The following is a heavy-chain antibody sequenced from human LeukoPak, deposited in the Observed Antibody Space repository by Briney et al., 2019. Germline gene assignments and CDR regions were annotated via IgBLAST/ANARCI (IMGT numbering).Heavy chain of an antibody. V-gene: IGHV4-4*07. D-gene: IGHD3-9*01. Sequence: SEALSLTCTVSGGSISSYYWSWIRQPAGKGLEWIGRIYTSGSTNYNPSLKSRVTMSVDTSKNQFSLKLSSVTAADTAVYYCARDRGYDILTGYYKDIYYYYYMDVWGEGTTVTVSS. J-gene: IGHJ6*03. CDR1: GGSISSYY. CDR2: IYTSGST. CDR3: ARDRGYDILTGYYKDIYYYYYMDV.